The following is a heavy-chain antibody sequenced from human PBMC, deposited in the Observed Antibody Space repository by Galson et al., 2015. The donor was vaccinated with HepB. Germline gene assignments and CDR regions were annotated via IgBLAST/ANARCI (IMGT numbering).Heavy chain of an antibody. CDR2: INSDGTVT. Sequence: SLRLSCAASGFTFSNYWMYWVRQAPGKGLVWVSRINSDGTVTTYADSVKGRFTISRDNAKNTLYLQMNSLRAEDTAVYYCARGGLRNTLDMWGQGTMVTVSS. J-gene: IGHJ3*02. CDR1: GFTFSNYW. CDR3: ARGGLRNTLDM. D-gene: IGHD4-17*01. V-gene: IGHV3-74*01.